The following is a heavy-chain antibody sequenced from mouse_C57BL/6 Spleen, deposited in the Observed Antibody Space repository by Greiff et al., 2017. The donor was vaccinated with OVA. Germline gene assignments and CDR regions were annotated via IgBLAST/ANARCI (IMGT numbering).Heavy chain of an antibody. V-gene: IGHV1-72*01. Sequence: QVQLQQPGAELVQPGASVKLSCKASGYTFTSYWMHWVKQRPGRGLEWIGRIDPNSGGTKYNEKFQSKATLTVDKPSSTAYMQLSSLTSEDSAVYYCARSGGYYGIDYAMDYWGQGTSVTVSS. CDR1: GYTFTSYW. J-gene: IGHJ4*01. CDR3: ARSGGYYGIDYAMDY. CDR2: IDPNSGGT. D-gene: IGHD1-1*01.